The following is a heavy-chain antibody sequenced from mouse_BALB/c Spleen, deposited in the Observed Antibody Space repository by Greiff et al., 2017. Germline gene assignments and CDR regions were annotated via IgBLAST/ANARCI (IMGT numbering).Heavy chain of an antibody. CDR3: ARDSSGFAY. J-gene: IGHJ3*01. V-gene: IGHV7-3*02. CDR2: IRNKANGYTT. CDR1: GFTFTDYY. Sequence: EVMLVESGGGLVQPGGSLRPSCATSGFTFTDYYMSWVRQPPGKALEWLGFIRNKANGYTTEYSASVKGRFTISRDNSQSILYLQMNTLRAEDSATYYCARDSSGFAYWGQGTLVTVSA.